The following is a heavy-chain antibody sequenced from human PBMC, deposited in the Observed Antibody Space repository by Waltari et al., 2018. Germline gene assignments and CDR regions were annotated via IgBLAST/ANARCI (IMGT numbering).Heavy chain of an antibody. J-gene: IGHJ4*02. Sequence: QVQLQESGPGLVKPSETLSLTCTVSGGSISSYYWSWIRQPPGKGLAWIGYIYSSGSTNYNPSLKSRVIISVDTSKSQFSLKVRSMTAADTAVYYCARDRGYQDYWGQGTLVTVSS. CDR2: IYSSGST. CDR3: ARDRGYQDY. V-gene: IGHV4-59*01. D-gene: IGHD3-10*01. CDR1: GGSISSYY.